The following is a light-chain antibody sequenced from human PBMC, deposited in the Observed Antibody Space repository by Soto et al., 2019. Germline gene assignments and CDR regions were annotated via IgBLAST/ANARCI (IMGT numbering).Light chain of an antibody. J-gene: IGKJ4*01. CDR3: QQLNSYPRVT. CDR2: AAS. Sequence: DIQLTQSPSFLSASVGDRVTIPCRASQGISSYLAWDQQKPGKAPKLLIYAASTLQSGVPSRFSGSGSGTEFTLTLSSLQPEDFSTYYCQQLNSYPRVTFGGGTKVEIK. V-gene: IGKV1-9*01. CDR1: QGISSY.